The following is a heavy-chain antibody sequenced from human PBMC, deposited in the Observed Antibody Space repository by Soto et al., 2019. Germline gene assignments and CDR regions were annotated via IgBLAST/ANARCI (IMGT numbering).Heavy chain of an antibody. CDR1: GYTFTGYY. D-gene: IGHD5-18*01. V-gene: IGHV1-2*04. CDR3: ARDRDSYGLDY. CDR2: INPNSGGT. J-gene: IGHJ4*02. Sequence: ASVKVSCKASGYTFTGYYMHWVRQAPGQGLEWMGWINPNSGGTNYAQKFQGWVTMTRDTSISTAYMELSRLRSGDTAVYYCARDRDSYGLDYWGQGTLVTVSS.